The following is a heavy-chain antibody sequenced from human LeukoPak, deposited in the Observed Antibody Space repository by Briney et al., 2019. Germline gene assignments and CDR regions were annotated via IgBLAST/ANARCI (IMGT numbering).Heavy chain of an antibody. CDR2: IRQDGSGK. CDR1: GFTIGSYW. J-gene: IGHJ3*01. CDR3: ARAGYYGDDAFDL. Sequence: QPGGSLRLSCAGSGFTIGSYWMSWVRQAPGKGLEWVANIRQDGSGKYYVDSVKGRLTISRDNAKNSLYLQMNSLRAEDTGIYYCARAGYYGDDAFDLWGQGTMVTVSS. D-gene: IGHD2/OR15-2a*01. V-gene: IGHV3-7*01.